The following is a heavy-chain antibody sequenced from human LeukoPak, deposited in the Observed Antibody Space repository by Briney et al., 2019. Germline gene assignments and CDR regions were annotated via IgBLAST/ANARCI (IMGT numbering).Heavy chain of an antibody. D-gene: IGHD3-3*01. Sequence: PGGSLRLSCAASGFTFSSYGMHWVRQAPGKGLEWVAFIWYDGSNKYYADSVKGRFTISRDNSKNTLYLQMNSLRAEDTAVYYCAKDLEGDYFWSGFGNYWGQGTLVTVSS. CDR1: GFTFSSYG. CDR2: IWYDGSNK. J-gene: IGHJ4*02. V-gene: IGHV3-30*02. CDR3: AKDLEGDYFWSGFGNY.